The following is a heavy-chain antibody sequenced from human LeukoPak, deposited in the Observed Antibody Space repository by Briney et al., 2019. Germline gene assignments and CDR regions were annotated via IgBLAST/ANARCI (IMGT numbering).Heavy chain of an antibody. CDR1: GFTFSSYW. V-gene: IGHV3-7*01. Sequence: PGGSLRLSCAASGFTFSSYWMSWVRQAPGKGLEWVANIKQDGSEKYYVDSVKGRFTISRDNSKNTLYLQMNSLRVEDTAVYYCARGSGYSYGFTGRERTKSRLDYWGQGTLVTVSS. CDR3: ARGSGYSYGFTGRERTKSRLDY. CDR2: IKQDGSEK. D-gene: IGHD5-18*01. J-gene: IGHJ4*02.